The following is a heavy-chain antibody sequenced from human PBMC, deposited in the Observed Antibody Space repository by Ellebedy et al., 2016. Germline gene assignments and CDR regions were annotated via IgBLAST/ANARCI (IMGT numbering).Heavy chain of an antibody. V-gene: IGHV3-33*01. J-gene: IGHJ4*02. CDR2: IYYDGRNK. D-gene: IGHD3-10*01. Sequence: GESLKISXAASGFTFSSYGMHWVRQAPGKGLEWVAIIYYDGRNKYYADSVKGRFTISRDNSNDTLYLQMNGLRVEDTAVYYCARDLRNAWFGQSDKAVGDWGQGTLVTVSS. CDR1: GFTFSSYG. CDR3: ARDLRNAWFGQSDKAVGD.